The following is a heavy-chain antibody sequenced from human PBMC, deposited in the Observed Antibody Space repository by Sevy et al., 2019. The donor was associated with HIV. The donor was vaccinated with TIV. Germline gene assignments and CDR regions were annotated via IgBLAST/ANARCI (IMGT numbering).Heavy chain of an antibody. V-gene: IGHV4-59*01. J-gene: IGHJ6*03. D-gene: IGHD3-10*01. Sequence: LSLTCTVSGGSISSYYWSWIRQPPGKGLEWIGYIYYSGSTNYNPSLKSRVTISVDTSKNQFSLKLSSVTAADTAVYYCARAIRTSYYYGSGSYNDYYYYYMDVWGKGTTVTVSS. CDR1: GGSISSYY. CDR2: IYYSGST. CDR3: ARAIRTSYYYGSGSYNDYYYYYMDV.